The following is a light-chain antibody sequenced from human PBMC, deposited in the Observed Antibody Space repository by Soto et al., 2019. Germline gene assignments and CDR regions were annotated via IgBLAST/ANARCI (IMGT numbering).Light chain of an antibody. V-gene: IGKV1-5*03. Sequence: DIQMTQSPSTLSASVGDRVTITCRASQSINNYLSWYQQKPGKAPKLLIYKASTLEIGVPSRFSGSGSGTEFTLSISSLQTDDFETYYCQQYESFPRTFGQGTKVEIK. CDR2: KAS. CDR3: QQYESFPRT. J-gene: IGKJ1*01. CDR1: QSINNY.